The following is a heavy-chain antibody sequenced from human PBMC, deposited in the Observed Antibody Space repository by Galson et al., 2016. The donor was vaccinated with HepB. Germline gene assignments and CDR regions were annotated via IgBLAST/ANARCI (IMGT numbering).Heavy chain of an antibody. CDR2: IHTSGGA. CDR1: GDSIRGPGYY. V-gene: IGHV4-61*02. J-gene: IGHJ4*02. D-gene: IGHD1-7*01. Sequence: TLSLTCSVSGDSIRGPGYYWTWIRQPAGKGLEWIGRIHTSGGADYNPSLAGRVTISADTSKSQFSLRLTSVTAADTAVYYCARDRTGTTGFDYWGQGTPVTVSS. CDR3: ARDRTGTTGFDY.